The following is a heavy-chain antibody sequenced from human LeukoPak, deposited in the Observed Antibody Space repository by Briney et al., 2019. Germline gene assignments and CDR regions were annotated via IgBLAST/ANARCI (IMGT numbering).Heavy chain of an antibody. CDR2: IYPGDSDT. Sequence: GESLKISCKGSGYSFISYWIAWVSQMPGKGLEWMGIIYPGDSDTRYSPSFQGQVTISADKSISTAYLQWSSLKASDTAMYYCARQSDGGGSYPDYWGQETLVTVSS. CDR3: ARQSDGGGSYPDY. V-gene: IGHV5-51*01. J-gene: IGHJ4*02. D-gene: IGHD1-26*01. CDR1: GYSFISYW.